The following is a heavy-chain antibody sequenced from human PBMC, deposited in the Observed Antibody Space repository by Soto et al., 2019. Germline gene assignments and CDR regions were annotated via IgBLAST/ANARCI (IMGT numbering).Heavy chain of an antibody. CDR3: ARVPGYCSGGSCYSRAFDI. Sequence: QVQLQQWGAGLLKPSENLSLTCAVYGGSFSGYYWSWIRQPPGKGLEWIGEINHSGSTNYNPSLKSRVTISVDTSKNQFSLKLSSVTAADTAVYYCARVPGYCSGGSCYSRAFDIWGQGTMVTVSS. D-gene: IGHD2-15*01. CDR2: INHSGST. V-gene: IGHV4-34*01. J-gene: IGHJ3*02. CDR1: GGSFSGYY.